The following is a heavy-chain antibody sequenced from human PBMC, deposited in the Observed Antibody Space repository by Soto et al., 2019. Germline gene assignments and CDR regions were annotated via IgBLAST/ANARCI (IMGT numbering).Heavy chain of an antibody. CDR2: IIPIFGTA. Sequence: QVQLVQSGAEVKKPGSSVKVSCKASGGTFSSYAISWVRQAPGQGLEWMGGIIPIFGTANYAQKFQGRVTITADESTSPAYMELSSLRSEDTAVYYCARVEVVTAIPDHYYYYYGMDGWGQGTTVTVSS. D-gene: IGHD2-21*02. CDR1: GGTFSSYA. CDR3: ARVEVVTAIPDHYYYYYGMDG. J-gene: IGHJ6*02. V-gene: IGHV1-69*01.